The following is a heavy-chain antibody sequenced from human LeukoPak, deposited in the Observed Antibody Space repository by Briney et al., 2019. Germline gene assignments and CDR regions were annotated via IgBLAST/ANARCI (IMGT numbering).Heavy chain of an antibody. Sequence: ASVKVSCKASGYTFTMYGITWVRQAPGQGLEWVGWIRGDNGNTNYAQKFQGRVTMTTETSTSTAYMELGSLGSDETAVYYCARVDLLTGYYFFDYWGQGTLVTVSS. CDR1: GYTFTMYG. CDR3: ARVDLLTGYYFFDY. V-gene: IGHV1-18*01. J-gene: IGHJ4*02. D-gene: IGHD3-9*01. CDR2: IRGDNGNT.